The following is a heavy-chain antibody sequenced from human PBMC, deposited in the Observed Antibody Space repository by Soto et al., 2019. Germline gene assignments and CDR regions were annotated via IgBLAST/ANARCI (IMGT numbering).Heavy chain of an antibody. V-gene: IGHV3-23*01. CDR1: GFRFSDYA. J-gene: IGHJ4*02. CDR3: VKGSRAGRPYYFGY. CDR2: LTGSGDDT. Sequence: EAQLRESGGALVQPGSSLRLSCEVSGFRFSDYAMAWVRQAPGKGLEWVSALTGSGDDTYHAASVKGRFTISRDNSKNPLQFQLNILRSDRTALYYCVKGSRAGRPYYFGYWGRGTLVTVSS. D-gene: IGHD6-19*01.